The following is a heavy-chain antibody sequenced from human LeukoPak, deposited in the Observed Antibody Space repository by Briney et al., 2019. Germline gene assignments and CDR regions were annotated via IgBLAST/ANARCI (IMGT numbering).Heavy chain of an antibody. D-gene: IGHD2-2*01. Sequence: SETLSLTCTVSGGSISSGGYYWSWIRQHPGKGLEWIGYIYYSGSTYYNPSLKSRVTISVDTSKNQFSLKLSSVTAADTAVYYCAREVIVVVPTASRWFDPWGQGTLVTVSS. CDR3: AREVIVVVPTASRWFDP. V-gene: IGHV4-31*03. J-gene: IGHJ5*02. CDR2: IYYSGST. CDR1: GGSISSGGYY.